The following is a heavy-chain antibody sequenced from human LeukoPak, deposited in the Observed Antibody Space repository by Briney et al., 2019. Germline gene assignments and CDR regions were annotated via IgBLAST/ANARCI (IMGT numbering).Heavy chain of an antibody. CDR1: GFTFSNYW. J-gene: IGHJ4*02. CDR2: IKHEGSER. D-gene: IGHD6-19*01. V-gene: IGHV3-7*05. Sequence: GGSLRLSCAVSGFTFSNYWMSWVRQAPGKGLEWVASIKHEGSERYYVDSVKGRFTVSRDNAKNSLDLQMKSLRAEDKDVSYCASFAVAGTRFDYWGQGTLVTVSS. CDR3: ASFAVAGTRFDY.